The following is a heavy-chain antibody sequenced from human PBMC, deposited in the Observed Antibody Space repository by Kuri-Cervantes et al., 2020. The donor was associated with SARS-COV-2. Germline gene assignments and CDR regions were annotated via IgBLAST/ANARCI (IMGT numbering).Heavy chain of an antibody. J-gene: IGHJ6*03. V-gene: IGHV3-21*01. CDR3: VREVTFHYYYYYTDV. CDR2: ISSSSSYI. Sequence: ETLSLTCAASGFTFSSYSMNWVRQAPGKGLEWVSSISSSSSYIYYADSVKGRFTISRDNAKNSLYLQMNSLRAEDTAVFYCVREVTFHYYYYYTDVWGKGTTVTVSS. D-gene: IGHD4-23*01. CDR1: GFTFSSYS.